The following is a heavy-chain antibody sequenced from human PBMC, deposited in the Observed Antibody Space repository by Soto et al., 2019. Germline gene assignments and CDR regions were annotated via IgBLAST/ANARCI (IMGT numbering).Heavy chain of an antibody. V-gene: IGHV1-3*05. CDR3: ASSGSYWGIDY. Sequence: QVQLVQSGAEEKKPGASVKVSCKASGYTFTSYAMHWVRHAPGQRLEWMGWITAGNGNTKYSHKFQGRVTITSDTSASTAYIELSSLRSEDTAVYYCASSGSYWGIDYWGQGTLVTGSS. CDR1: GYTFTSYA. D-gene: IGHD1-26*01. J-gene: IGHJ4*02. CDR2: ITAGNGNT.